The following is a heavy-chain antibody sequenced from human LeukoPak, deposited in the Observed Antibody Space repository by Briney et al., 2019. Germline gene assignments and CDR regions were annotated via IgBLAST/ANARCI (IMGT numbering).Heavy chain of an antibody. CDR2: ISSSGGST. CDR1: GFTSSSYA. J-gene: IGHJ4*02. CDR3: SKGGGTKQLIEWLFDY. Sequence: GGSLRLSFSASGFTSSSYAMSWGPEAPGKGLEWVSAISSSGGSTYYADSAKGGFPIYRDSSKNTPYLQMTSRRARATAVYYCSKGGGTKQLIEWLFDYWGQGTLVTVSS. V-gene: IGHV3-23*01. D-gene: IGHD5-12*01.